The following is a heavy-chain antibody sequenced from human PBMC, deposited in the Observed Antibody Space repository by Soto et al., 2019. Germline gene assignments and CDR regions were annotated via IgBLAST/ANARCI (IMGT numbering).Heavy chain of an antibody. CDR3: TRETVAGITGLDY. CDR1: GFNVGAFA. Sequence: EVQLLESGGDLVQPGGSLRLSCAASGFNVGAFAVNWVRQAPGKGLEWVSGISVSDAFIYYADSVRDRFSISRDASENILYLQMISLRVAATALYYCTRETVAGITGLDYWGPGTLVTVSS. D-gene: IGHD1-20*01. V-gene: IGHV3-23*01. J-gene: IGHJ4*02. CDR2: ISVSDAFI.